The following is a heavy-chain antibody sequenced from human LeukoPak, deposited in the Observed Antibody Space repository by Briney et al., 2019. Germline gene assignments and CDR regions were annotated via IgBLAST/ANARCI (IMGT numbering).Heavy chain of an antibody. CDR1: GYSISSGYY. J-gene: IGHJ4*02. CDR3: ARVSGWNPLEAAHLDY. Sequence: PSETLSLTCTVSGYSISSGYYWGWIRQPPGKGLEWIGSIYHSGSTYYNPSLKSRVTISVDTSKNQFSLKLSSVTAADTAVYYCARVSGWNPLEAAHLDYWGQGTLVTVSS. D-gene: IGHD6-19*01. CDR2: IYHSGST. V-gene: IGHV4-38-2*02.